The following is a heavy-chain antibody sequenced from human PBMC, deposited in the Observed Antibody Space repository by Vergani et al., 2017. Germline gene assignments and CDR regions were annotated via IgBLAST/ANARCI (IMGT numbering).Heavy chain of an antibody. CDR2: INHSGST. D-gene: IGHD3-10*01. Sequence: QVQLQESGPGLVKPPGTLSLTCAVSGGSISSSNWWSWVRQPPGKGLEWIGEINHSGSTNYNPSLKSRVTISVDTSKNQFSLKLSFVTAADTAVYYCARRGRGWPSSGRLYYFDYWGQGTLVTVSS. CDR3: ARRGRGWPSSGRLYYFDY. CDR1: GGSISSSNW. J-gene: IGHJ4*02. V-gene: IGHV4-4*03.